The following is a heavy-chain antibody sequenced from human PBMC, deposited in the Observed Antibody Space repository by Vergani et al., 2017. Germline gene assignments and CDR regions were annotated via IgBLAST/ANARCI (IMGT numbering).Heavy chain of an antibody. CDR1: GGSFSGYY. Sequence: QVQLQQWGAGLLKPSETLSLTCAVYGGSFSGYYWRWIRQPPGKGLEWIGEINRSGSTNYNPSLKRRVTISVDTSKNQFSLKLSSVTAADTAVYYCARGRXRYYGSGSMNWFDPWGQGTLVTVSS. CDR3: ARGRXRYYGSGSMNWFDP. J-gene: IGHJ5*02. D-gene: IGHD3-10*01. V-gene: IGHV4-34*01. CDR2: INRSGST.